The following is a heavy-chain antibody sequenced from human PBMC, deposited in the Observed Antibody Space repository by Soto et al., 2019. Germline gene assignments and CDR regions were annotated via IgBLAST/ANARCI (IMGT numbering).Heavy chain of an antibody. V-gene: IGHV4-59*01. D-gene: IGHD4-17*01. CDR2: IYYSGST. CDR1: GGSISSYY. J-gene: IGHJ4*02. Sequence: QVQLQESGPGLVKPSETLSLTCTVSGGSISSYYWSWIRQPPGKGLEWIGYIYYSGSTNYNPSLKRRVTISVDTSKNQCALKLSSVTAADTAVYYCARGDYGDCAYHYWGQGTLVTVSS. CDR3: ARGDYGDCAYHY.